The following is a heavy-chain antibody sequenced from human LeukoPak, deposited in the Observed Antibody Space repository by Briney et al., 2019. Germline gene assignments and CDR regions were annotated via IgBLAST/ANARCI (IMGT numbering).Heavy chain of an antibody. V-gene: IGHV3-72*01. CDR1: RFTLSDHY. J-gene: IGHJ4*02. CDR3: ARIGRNSYLDY. CDR2: SRNKANSYTT. D-gene: IGHD4-23*01. Sequence: GGSLRLSCAASRFTLSDHYIDWVRQAPGKGLEWVGRSRNKANSYTTEYAASVKGRFTISRDDSKNSLYLQMNSLKTEDTAVYYCARIGRNSYLDYWGQGTLVTVSS.